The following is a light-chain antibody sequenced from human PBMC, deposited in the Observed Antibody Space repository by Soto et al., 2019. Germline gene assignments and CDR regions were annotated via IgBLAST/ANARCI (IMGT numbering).Light chain of an antibody. V-gene: IGKV1-5*03. CDR2: KAS. J-gene: IGKJ4*01. Sequence: DIQMTQSPSTLSASVGDRVTITCRASQSVSSWLAWYQQKPGKAPKLLIYKASSLESGVTSRFSGSESGTEFTLTISSLQPDDFATYYCQQYSGYSLTFGGGTKVEIK. CDR3: QQYSGYSLT. CDR1: QSVSSW.